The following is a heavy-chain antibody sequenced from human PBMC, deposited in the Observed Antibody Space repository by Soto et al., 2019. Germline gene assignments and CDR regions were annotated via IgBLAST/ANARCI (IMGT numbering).Heavy chain of an antibody. CDR2: ISSSGYGT. D-gene: IGHD2-21*02. Sequence: VGSLRLSCAASGFTFNNYAMSWVRQAPGKGLEWVSAISSSGYGTYYADSVKGRFTISRDNSKNTVYLQMNNLRAEDTAVYYCAKGSVVVAAKFDSWGQGTLVTVSS. CDR1: GFTFNNYA. J-gene: IGHJ4*02. V-gene: IGHV3-23*01. CDR3: AKGSVVVAAKFDS.